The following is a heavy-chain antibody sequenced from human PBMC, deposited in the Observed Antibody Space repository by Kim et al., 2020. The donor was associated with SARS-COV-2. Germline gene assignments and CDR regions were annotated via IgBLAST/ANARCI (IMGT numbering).Heavy chain of an antibody. CDR3: AKVPRSLDSAAAGPKYFAY. CDR2: ISGSGGST. Sequence: GGSLRLSCAASGFTFSSYAMSWVRQAPGKGLEWVSAISGSGGSTYYADSVKGRFTISRDNSKHTLYLQMNSLRAEDTAVYYCAKVPRSLDSAAAGPKYFAYWGQGTLVTVSS. D-gene: IGHD6-13*01. J-gene: IGHJ4*02. CDR1: GFTFSSYA. V-gene: IGHV3-23*01.